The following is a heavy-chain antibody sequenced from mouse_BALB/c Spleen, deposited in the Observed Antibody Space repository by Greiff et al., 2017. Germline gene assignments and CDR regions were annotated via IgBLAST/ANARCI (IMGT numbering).Heavy chain of an antibody. V-gene: IGHV5-17*02. CDR3: ARGEVPHYYAMDY. CDR2: ISSGSSTI. D-gene: IGHD2-14*01. CDR1: GFTFSSFG. J-gene: IGHJ4*01. Sequence: EVQLVESGGGLVQPGGSRKLSCAASGFTFSSFGMHWVRQAPEKGLEWVAYISSGSSTIYYADTVKGRFTISRDNPKNTLFLQMTSLRSEDTAMYYCARGEVPHYYAMDYWGQGTSVTVSS.